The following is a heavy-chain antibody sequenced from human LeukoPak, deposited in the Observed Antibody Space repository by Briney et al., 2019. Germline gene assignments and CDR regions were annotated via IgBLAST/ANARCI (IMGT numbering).Heavy chain of an antibody. Sequence: VASVKVSCKASGYTFTSYGISWVRQAPGQGLEWMGWISAYNGNTNYAQKLQGRVTMTTDTSTRTAYMELRNLRSDDTAVYYCARVVAVAGRNWFDPWGQGTLVTVSS. D-gene: IGHD6-13*01. CDR1: GYTFTSYG. J-gene: IGHJ5*02. V-gene: IGHV1-18*01. CDR2: ISAYNGNT. CDR3: ARVVAVAGRNWFDP.